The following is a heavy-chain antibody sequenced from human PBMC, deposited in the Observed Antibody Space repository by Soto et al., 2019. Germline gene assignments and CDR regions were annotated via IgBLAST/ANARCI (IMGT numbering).Heavy chain of an antibody. CDR2: ISSSSSYT. CDR1: GFTFSDYY. CDR3: ARGGFVGSGYSWYYYYGMDV. V-gene: IGHV3-11*06. J-gene: IGHJ6*02. Sequence: QVQLVESGGGLVKPGGSLRLSCAASGFTFSDYYMSWIRQAPGKGLEWVSYISSSSSYTNYADSVKGRFTISRDNAKNSLYLQMNSLRAGDTAVYYCARGGFVGSGYSWYYYYGMDVWGQGTTVTVSS. D-gene: IGHD3-3*01.